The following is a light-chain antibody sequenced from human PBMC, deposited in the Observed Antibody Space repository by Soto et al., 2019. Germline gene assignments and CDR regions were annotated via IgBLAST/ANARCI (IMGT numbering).Light chain of an antibody. J-gene: IGKJ1*01. V-gene: IGKV3-20*01. CDR2: GAS. CDR1: QSISSGY. Sequence: EIVLTQSPGTLSLSPGERATLSCRASQSISSGYLAWYQQKPGQAPRLLIYGASSRATGIPDRFSGSGSETDFTLTISRLEDEDFAVYYCQRYGTSLTWTFGHGTKVEIK. CDR3: QRYGTSLTWT.